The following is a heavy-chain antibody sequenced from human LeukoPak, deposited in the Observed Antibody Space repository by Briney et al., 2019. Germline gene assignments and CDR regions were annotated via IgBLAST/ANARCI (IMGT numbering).Heavy chain of an antibody. Sequence: SETLSLTCTVSGGSVSSGGYYWTWIRQHPGKGLEWIGYIYYTGSADYNPSLKSRVTISIDTSKNQFSLELTSVTAADTAVYYCARSANYYDSSGYFDYWGQGTLVTVSS. CDR3: ARSANYYDSSGYFDY. V-gene: IGHV4-31*03. D-gene: IGHD3-22*01. J-gene: IGHJ4*02. CDR1: GGSVSSGGYY. CDR2: IYYTGSA.